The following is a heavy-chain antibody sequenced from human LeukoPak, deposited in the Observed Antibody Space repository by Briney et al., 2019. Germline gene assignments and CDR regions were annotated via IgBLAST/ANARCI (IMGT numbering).Heavy chain of an antibody. CDR1: GFTFSSYW. CDR2: ISGSDDGT. Sequence: GGSLRLSCAASGFTFSSYWMSWVRQAPGKGLEWVSAISGSDDGTYYADSVKGRFTISRDNSRNTLYLQMNTLRAEDTAVYYCAKDSKIVGATFRSYHYMDVWGKGTAVTVSS. V-gene: IGHV3-23*01. D-gene: IGHD1-26*01. J-gene: IGHJ6*03. CDR3: AKDSKIVGATFRSYHYMDV.